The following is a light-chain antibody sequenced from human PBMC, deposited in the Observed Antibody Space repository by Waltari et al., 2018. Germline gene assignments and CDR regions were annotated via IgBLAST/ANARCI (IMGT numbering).Light chain of an antibody. CDR1: QSVSSN. J-gene: IGKJ2*02. V-gene: IGKV3-15*01. CDR2: GAS. CDR3: QQYNTWPPST. Sequence: EIVMTQSPAALSVSPGERATLSCRASQSVSSNLAWYQHKPGQPPRLLISGASTRATGVPARFSGSGSGTESTLTISSLQSEDSAIYYCQQYNTWPPSTFGQGTKLEIK.